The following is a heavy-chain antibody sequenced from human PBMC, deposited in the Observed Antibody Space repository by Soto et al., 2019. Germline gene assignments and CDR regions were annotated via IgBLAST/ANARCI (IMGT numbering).Heavy chain of an antibody. CDR3: AKDYVDTAMVWSPDY. CDR1: GFTFSSYG. CDR2: ISYDGSNK. Sequence: AGGSLRLSCAASGFTFSSYGMHWVRQAPGKGLEWVAVISYDGSNKYYADSVKGRFTISRDNSKNTLYLQMNSLRVEDTVVYYCAKDYVDTAMVWSPDYWGQETLVTVSS. V-gene: IGHV3-30*18. D-gene: IGHD5-18*01. J-gene: IGHJ4*02.